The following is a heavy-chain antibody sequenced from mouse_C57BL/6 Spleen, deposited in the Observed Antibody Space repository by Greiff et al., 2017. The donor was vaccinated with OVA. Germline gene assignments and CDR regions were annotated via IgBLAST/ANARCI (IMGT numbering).Heavy chain of an antibody. Sequence: QVQLQQSGAELVRPGTSVKVSCKASGYAFTNYLIEWVKQRPGQGLEWIGVINPGSGGTNYNEKFKGKATLTADKSSSTAYMQLSSLTSEDSAVYFCARGNDDGYYVRFAYWGQGTLVTVSA. D-gene: IGHD2-3*01. CDR2: INPGSGGT. J-gene: IGHJ3*01. V-gene: IGHV1-54*01. CDR1: GYAFTNYL. CDR3: ARGNDDGYYVRFAY.